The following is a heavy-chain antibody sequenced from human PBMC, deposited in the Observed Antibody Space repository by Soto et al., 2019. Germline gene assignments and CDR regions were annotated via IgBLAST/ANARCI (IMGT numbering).Heavy chain of an antibody. J-gene: IGHJ5*02. Sequence: PGGSLRLSCAASGFTVSSYSMNWVRQAPGKGLEWVSSISSSSSYIYYADSVKGRFTISRDNAKNSLYLQMNSLRAEDTAVYCCARGNYDILTQDWFDPWGQGTLVTVSS. CDR3: ARGNYDILTQDWFDP. CDR1: GFTVSSYS. V-gene: IGHV3-21*01. CDR2: ISSSSSYI. D-gene: IGHD3-9*01.